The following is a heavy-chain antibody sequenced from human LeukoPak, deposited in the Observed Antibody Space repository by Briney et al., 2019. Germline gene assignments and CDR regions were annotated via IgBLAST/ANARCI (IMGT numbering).Heavy chain of an antibody. CDR2: INPAGGSP. Sequence: GASVKVSCKASGYTFTSYFIHWVRQAPGQGLEWVGIINPAGGSPSYAQRFQGRVTMTRDTSRSTVYMDLSSLRSEDSAVYYCARNWFGNYAGFDYWGQGTLVTVSS. CDR3: ARNWFGNYAGFDY. CDR1: GYTFTSYF. J-gene: IGHJ4*02. V-gene: IGHV1-46*01. D-gene: IGHD1-7*01.